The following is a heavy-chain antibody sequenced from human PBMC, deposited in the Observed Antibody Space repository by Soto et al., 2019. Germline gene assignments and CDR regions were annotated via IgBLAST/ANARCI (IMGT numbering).Heavy chain of an antibody. CDR1: GGSFKSGSYS. V-gene: IGHV4-61*01. Sequence: SEILFLTCTVSGGSFKSGSYSWSWIRQPPGKGLEWIGYVYHTGRTSYNPSLKSRVSISMDTSKNQFSLNLDSVTAADTAVYFCARDFAYFDSWGQGTLVTVSS. CDR2: VYHTGRT. CDR3: ARDFAYFDS. D-gene: IGHD3-3*01. J-gene: IGHJ4*02.